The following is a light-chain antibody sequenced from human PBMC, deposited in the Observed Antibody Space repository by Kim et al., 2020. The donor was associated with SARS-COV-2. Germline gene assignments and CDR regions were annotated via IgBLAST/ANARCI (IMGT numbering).Light chain of an antibody. V-gene: IGLV3-19*01. CDR1: SLRSYY. CDR3: NSRDSSGNHRWV. CDR2: GKN. J-gene: IGLJ3*02. Sequence: SSELTQDPAVSVALGQTVRITCQGDSLRSYYASWYQQKPGQAPVLVIYGKNNRPSGIPDRFSGSSSGNTASLTITGAQAEDEADYYRNSRDSSGNHRWVFGGGTQLTVL.